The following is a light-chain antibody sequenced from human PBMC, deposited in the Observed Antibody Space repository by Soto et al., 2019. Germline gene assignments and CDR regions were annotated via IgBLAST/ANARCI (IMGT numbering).Light chain of an antibody. J-gene: IGKJ3*01. CDR2: DAS. Sequence: EIVLTQSPATLSLSAGERATLSCRASQHIGTYLDWYQQKPGQSPRLLIFDASSRATGTPARFSGSGSGTDFTLTIISLEPEDFSLYHCLQRSAWPLTFGPGTKVDLK. CDR1: QHIGTY. CDR3: LQRSAWPLT. V-gene: IGKV3-11*01.